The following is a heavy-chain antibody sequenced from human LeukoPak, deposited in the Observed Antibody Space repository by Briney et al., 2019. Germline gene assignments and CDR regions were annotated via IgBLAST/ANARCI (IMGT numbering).Heavy chain of an antibody. CDR1: GFTFSSYG. CDR2: IRYDGSNK. Sequence: GGSLRLSCAASGFTFSSYGMHWVRQAPGKGLEWVAFIRYDGSNKHYADSVKGRFTISRDNSENTLYLQMNSLRAEDTAVYYCAKDRGYLQDYWGQGTLVAVSS. CDR3: AKDRGYLQDY. V-gene: IGHV3-30*02. J-gene: IGHJ4*02. D-gene: IGHD2-15*01.